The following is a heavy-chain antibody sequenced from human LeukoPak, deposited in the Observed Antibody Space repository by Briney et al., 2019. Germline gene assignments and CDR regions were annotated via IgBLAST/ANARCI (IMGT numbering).Heavy chain of an antibody. V-gene: IGHV1-69*05. D-gene: IGHD6-19*01. CDR3: ARAGDSHAYYYYYYMDV. CDR1: GGTFSSYA. CDR2: IIPIFGTA. Sequence: ASVKVSCKASGGTFSSYAISWVRQAPGQGLEWMGGIIPIFGTANYAQKFQGRVTITTDESTSTAYMELRSLRSEDTAVYYCARAGDSHAYYYYYYMDVWGKGTTVTVSS. J-gene: IGHJ6*03.